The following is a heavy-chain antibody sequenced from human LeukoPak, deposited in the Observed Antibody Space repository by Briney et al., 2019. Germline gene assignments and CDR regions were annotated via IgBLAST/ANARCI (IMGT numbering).Heavy chain of an antibody. CDR2: IWYDGSNK. J-gene: IGHJ4*02. D-gene: IGHD6-19*01. V-gene: IGHV3-33*01. CDR3: AREGIAVAGPFDY. Sequence: SGGSLRLSCAASGFTFSSYGMHWVRQAPGKGLEWVAVIWYDGSNKYYADSVKGRFTISRDNSKNTLYLQMNSLRAEDTAVYYCAREGIAVAGPFDYWGQGTLVTVSS. CDR1: GFTFSSYG.